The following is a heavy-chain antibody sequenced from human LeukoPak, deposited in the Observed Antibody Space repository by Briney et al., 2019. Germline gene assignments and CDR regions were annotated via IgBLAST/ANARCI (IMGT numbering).Heavy chain of an antibody. Sequence: ASVKVSCKASGYTFTGYYMHWVRQAPGQGLEWMGWINPNSGGTNYAQKFQGRVTMTRDTSISTAYMELSRLRSDDTAVYYCARVYRPPRYDFWSGYHDAFDIWGQGTMVTVSS. CDR3: ARVYRPPRYDFWSGYHDAFDI. J-gene: IGHJ3*02. CDR2: INPNSGGT. CDR1: GYTFTGYY. D-gene: IGHD3-3*01. V-gene: IGHV1-2*02.